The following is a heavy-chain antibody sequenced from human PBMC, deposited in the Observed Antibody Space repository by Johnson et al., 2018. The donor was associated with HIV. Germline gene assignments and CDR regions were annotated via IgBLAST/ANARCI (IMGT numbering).Heavy chain of an antibody. J-gene: IGHJ3*02. D-gene: IGHD3-10*01. V-gene: IGHV3-30*02. CDR1: GFTFSSYG. CDR3: AKARKPWFGESNDAFDI. CDR2: IRYDGSNK. Sequence: QLVESGEGLVQPGGSLRLSCAASGFTFSSYGMHWVRQAPGKGLEWVAFIRYDGSNKYYADSVKGRFTISRDNSKNTLYLQMNSLRAEDTALYYCAKARKPWFGESNDAFDIWGQGTMVTVSS.